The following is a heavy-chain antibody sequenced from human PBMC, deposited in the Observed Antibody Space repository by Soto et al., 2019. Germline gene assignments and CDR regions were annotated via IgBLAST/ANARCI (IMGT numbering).Heavy chain of an antibody. CDR3: ARVILMAARPLSAFDI. CDR1: GFTFSSYA. V-gene: IGHV3-23*01. D-gene: IGHD6-6*01. J-gene: IGHJ3*02. Sequence: GGSLRLSCAASGFTFSSYAMSWVRQAPGKGLEWVSAISGSGGSTYYADSVKGRFTISRDNSENTLYLQMNSLRAEDTAVYYCARVILMAARPLSAFDIWGQGTMVTRLL. CDR2: ISGSGGST.